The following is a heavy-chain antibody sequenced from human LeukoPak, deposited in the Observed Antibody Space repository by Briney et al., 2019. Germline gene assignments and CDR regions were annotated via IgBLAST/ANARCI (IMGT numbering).Heavy chain of an antibody. D-gene: IGHD3-9*01. CDR3: ARGHYDILTASYKWTPDY. CDR2: ITSGGTYT. Sequence: GGSLRLSCAASGFTFSTYNMNWVRQAPGKGLEWVSSITSGGTYTYYADSVKGRFTTSRDNAKNSLSLQLSSLRAKDTAVYYCARGHYDILTASYKWTPDYWGQGILVTVSS. V-gene: IGHV3-21*06. CDR1: GFTFSTYN. J-gene: IGHJ4*02.